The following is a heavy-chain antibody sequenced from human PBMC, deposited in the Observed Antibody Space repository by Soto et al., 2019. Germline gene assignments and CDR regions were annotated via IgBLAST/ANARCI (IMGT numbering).Heavy chain of an antibody. CDR1: GGSFSGYY. J-gene: IGHJ5*02. V-gene: IGHV4-34*01. D-gene: IGHD3-10*01. CDR3: ARGAMVRGVPTHLINNYNWFDP. Sequence: PSETLSLTCAVYGGSFSGYYWSWIRQPPGKGLEWIGEINHSGSTNYNPSLKSRVTISVDTSKNQFSLKLSSVTAADTAVYYCARGAMVRGVPTHLINNYNWFDPWGQGTLVTVSS. CDR2: INHSGST.